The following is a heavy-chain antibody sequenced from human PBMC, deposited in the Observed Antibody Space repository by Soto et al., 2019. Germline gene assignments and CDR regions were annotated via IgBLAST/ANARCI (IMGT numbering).Heavy chain of an antibody. CDR2: INHRGNT. V-gene: IGHV4-34*01. Sequence: QVQLQQWGAGLLKPSETLSLTCAVYGGSFSDYYWNWIRQPPGKGLEWIGEINHRGNTIRHPSLERRVTISVDKSKKQFSLNMKSVSAADTAEYYCARGVENSSAWPLDYWGQGKLVTVS. CDR1: GGSFSDYY. CDR3: ARGVENSSAWPLDY. J-gene: IGHJ4*02. D-gene: IGHD6-19*01.